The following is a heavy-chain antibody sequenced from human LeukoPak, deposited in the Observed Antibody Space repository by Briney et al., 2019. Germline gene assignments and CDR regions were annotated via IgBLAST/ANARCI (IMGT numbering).Heavy chain of an antibody. CDR2: IYYSGST. D-gene: IGHD3-3*01. CDR3: ARGQYYDFWSGYYTSAEYFQH. CDR1: GGSISSGGYY. Sequence: SQTLSLTCTVSGGSISSGGYYWSWIRQHPGKGLEWIGYIYYSGSTYYNPSLKSRVTISVDTSKNQFSLKLSSVTAADTAVYYCARGQYYDFWSGYYTSAEYFQHWGQGTLVTVSS. V-gene: IGHV4-31*03. J-gene: IGHJ1*01.